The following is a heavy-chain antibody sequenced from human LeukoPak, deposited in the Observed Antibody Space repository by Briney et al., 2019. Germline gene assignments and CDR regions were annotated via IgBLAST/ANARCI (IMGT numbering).Heavy chain of an antibody. CDR1: GYTFTSYG. CDR3: ARGVRPAMVRGVIIRSRAFDY. CDR2: ISAYNGNT. Sequence: GASVKVSCKASGYTFTSYGISWVRQAPGQGLEWMGWISAYNGNTNYAQKLQGRVTMTRNTSISTAYMELSSLRSEDTAVYYCARGVRPAMVRGVIIRSRAFDYWGQGTLVTVSS. V-gene: IGHV1-18*01. J-gene: IGHJ4*02. D-gene: IGHD3-10*01.